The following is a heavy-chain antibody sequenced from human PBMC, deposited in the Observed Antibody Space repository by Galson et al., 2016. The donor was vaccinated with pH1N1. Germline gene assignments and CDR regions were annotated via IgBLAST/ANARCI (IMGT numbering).Heavy chain of an antibody. V-gene: IGHV4-30-4*01. J-gene: IGHJ3*02. CDR3: ARGFGGGWYGDAYDI. D-gene: IGHD6-19*01. CDR1: GGSMNSADYY. Sequence: LSLTCTVSGGSMNSADYYWSWIRQPPGKGLEWIGYIYYSGTTYFSPSLKSRLSMSVDMSNNQFSLTLNSVTAADTAVYFCARGFGGGWYGDAYDIWGQGAVVTVSS. CDR2: IYYSGTT.